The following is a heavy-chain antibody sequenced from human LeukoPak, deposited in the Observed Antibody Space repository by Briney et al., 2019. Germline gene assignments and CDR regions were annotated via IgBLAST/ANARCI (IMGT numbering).Heavy chain of an antibody. Sequence: GGSLRLSCAASGFTFSSYGMHWVRQAPGKGLEWVSAISGSGGSTYYADSVKGRFTISRDNAKNSLYLQMNSLRAEDTAVYYCARGSTTDYWGQGTLVTVSS. V-gene: IGHV3-21*01. CDR2: ISGSGGST. D-gene: IGHD4-17*01. J-gene: IGHJ4*02. CDR3: ARGSTTDY. CDR1: GFTFSSYG.